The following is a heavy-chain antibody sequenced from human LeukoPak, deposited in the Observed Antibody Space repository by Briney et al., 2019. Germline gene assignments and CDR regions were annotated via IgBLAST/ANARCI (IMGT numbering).Heavy chain of an antibody. D-gene: IGHD3-3*01. Sequence: SETLSLTCTVSGGSISSSSYYWGWIRQPPGKGLGWIGRVYYSGSTYYNPSLKSRVTVSVDTSKNQFSLKLSSVSAADTAVYYCARGDFWSGYYRHFDYWGQGTLVTVSS. CDR1: GGSISSSSYY. CDR3: ARGDFWSGYYRHFDY. J-gene: IGHJ4*02. V-gene: IGHV4-39*07. CDR2: VYYSGST.